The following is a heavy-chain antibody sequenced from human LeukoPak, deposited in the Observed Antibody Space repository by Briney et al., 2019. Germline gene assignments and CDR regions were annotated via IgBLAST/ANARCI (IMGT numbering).Heavy chain of an antibody. J-gene: IGHJ4*02. CDR1: GFTFSSYA. CDR3: VRDRSAPDY. CDR2: ISSSSSTI. Sequence: GGSLRLSCAASGFTFSSYAMNWVRQAPGEGLEWLSYISSSSSTIYYADSVKGRFTISRGNAKNSLYLQMNSLRDEDTAVYYCVRDRSAPDYWGQGTLVTVSS. V-gene: IGHV3-48*02.